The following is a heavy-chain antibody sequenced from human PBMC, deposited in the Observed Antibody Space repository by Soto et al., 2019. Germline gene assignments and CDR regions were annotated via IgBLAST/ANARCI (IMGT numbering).Heavy chain of an antibody. J-gene: IGHJ4*02. D-gene: IGHD6-19*01. V-gene: IGHV3-11*01. CDR2: ITSSGSTI. Sequence: GGALRLCCAASGFTFSDYYMSWIRHAPGKGLEWVSYITSSGSTIYYADSVKGRFTISRDNAKNSLYLQMNSLRAEDTAVYYCARENEQWVAADNWGQGTLVTVSS. CDR1: GFTFSDYY. CDR3: ARENEQWVAADN.